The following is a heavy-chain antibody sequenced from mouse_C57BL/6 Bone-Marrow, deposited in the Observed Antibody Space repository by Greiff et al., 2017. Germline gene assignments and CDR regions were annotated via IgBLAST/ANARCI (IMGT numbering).Heavy chain of an antibody. CDR3: ARDRTDGYYLMDY. D-gene: IGHD2-3*01. CDR1: GFTFSSYA. V-gene: IGHV5-4*01. J-gene: IGHJ4*01. Sequence: EVKLVESGGGLVKPGGSLKLSCAASGFTFSSYAMSWVRQTPEKRLEWVATISDGGSYTYYPDNVKGRFTISRDNAKNNLYLQMSHLKSEDTAMYYCARDRTDGYYLMDYWGQGTSVTGSS. CDR2: ISDGGSYT.